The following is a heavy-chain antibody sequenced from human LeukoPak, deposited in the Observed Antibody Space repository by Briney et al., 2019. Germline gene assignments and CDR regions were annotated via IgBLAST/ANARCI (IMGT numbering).Heavy chain of an antibody. CDR2: IYYSGST. CDR3: ARTYSSNWYSGFDP. Sequence: SETLSLTCTVSGGSISSYYWSWIRQPPGKGLEWIGHIYYSGSTNYNPSLKSRVTISVDTSKNQFSLKLTSVTAADTAMYYCARTYSSNWYSGFDPWGQGTLVTVSS. CDR1: GGSISSYY. V-gene: IGHV4-59*01. D-gene: IGHD6-13*01. J-gene: IGHJ5*02.